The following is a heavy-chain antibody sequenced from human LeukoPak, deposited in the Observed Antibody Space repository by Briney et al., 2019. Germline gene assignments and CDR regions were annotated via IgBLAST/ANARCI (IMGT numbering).Heavy chain of an antibody. CDR1: GFTFSSYA. Sequence: GGSLRLSCAASGFTFSSYAMSWVRQAPGKGLEWVSAISGSGGSTYYADSVKGRFTISRDNSKNTLSLQMNSLRAEDTAIYYCAKASNTWNYFDYWGQGTLVTVSS. V-gene: IGHV3-23*01. J-gene: IGHJ4*02. D-gene: IGHD1-1*01. CDR3: AKASNTWNYFDY. CDR2: ISGSGGST.